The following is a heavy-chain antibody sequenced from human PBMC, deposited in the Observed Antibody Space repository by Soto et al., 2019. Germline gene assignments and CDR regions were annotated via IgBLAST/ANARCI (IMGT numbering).Heavy chain of an antibody. V-gene: IGHV1-18*01. CDR2: ISAYNGNT. J-gene: IGHJ6*03. CDR1: GYTFTSYG. Sequence: ASVKVSCKASGYTFTSYGISWVRQAPGQGLEWMGWISAYNGNTNYAQKLQGRVTMTTDTSTSTAYMELRSLRSDDTAVYYCARSGYCSGGSCYVKHYYYYYMDVWGKGTTVTVSS. CDR3: ARSGYCSGGSCYVKHYYYYYMDV. D-gene: IGHD2-15*01.